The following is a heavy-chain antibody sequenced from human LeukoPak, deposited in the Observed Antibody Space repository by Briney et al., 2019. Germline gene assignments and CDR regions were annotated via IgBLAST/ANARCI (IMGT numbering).Heavy chain of an antibody. CDR1: GGSFSGYY. CDR3: ARGNFYYDSSGYYYGMDV. V-gene: IGHV4-34*01. Sequence: SETLSLTCAVYGGSFSGYYWSWIRQPPGKGLEWIGEINHSGSTNYNPSLKSRVTISVDTSKNRFSLKLSSVTAADTAVYYCARGNFYYDSSGYYYGMDVWGQGTTVTVSS. D-gene: IGHD3-22*01. CDR2: INHSGST. J-gene: IGHJ6*02.